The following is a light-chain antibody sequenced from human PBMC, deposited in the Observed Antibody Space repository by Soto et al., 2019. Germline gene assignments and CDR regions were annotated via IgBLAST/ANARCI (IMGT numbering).Light chain of an antibody. V-gene: IGKV3-15*01. CDR3: QQYKNWPPWT. Sequence: IVMPQYNSTLSVSPGESSTLSCISSQIVSSNLAWYQQKLGQAPRLLIYGASTRATGIPARFSGSGSGTEFTLTISSLQPEDFAVYYCQQYKNWPPWTFGQGTNVDVK. J-gene: IGKJ1*01. CDR2: GAS. CDR1: QIVSSN.